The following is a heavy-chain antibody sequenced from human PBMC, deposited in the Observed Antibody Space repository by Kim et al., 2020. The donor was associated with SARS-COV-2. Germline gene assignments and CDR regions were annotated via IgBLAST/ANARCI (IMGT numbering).Heavy chain of an antibody. V-gene: IGHV3-30*18. CDR2: ISYDGSNK. Sequence: GGSLRLSCAASGFTFSSYGMHWVRQAPGKGLEWVAVISYDGSNKYYADSVKGRFTISRDNSKNTLYLQMNSLRAEDTAVYYCAKVPTDIVVVVAALGDAFDIWGQGTMVTVSS. J-gene: IGHJ3*02. CDR3: AKVPTDIVVVVAALGDAFDI. CDR1: GFTFSSYG. D-gene: IGHD2-15*01.